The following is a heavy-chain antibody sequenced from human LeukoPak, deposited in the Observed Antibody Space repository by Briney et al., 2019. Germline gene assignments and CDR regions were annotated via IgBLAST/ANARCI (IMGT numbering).Heavy chain of an antibody. CDR3: ARDHSYGPHSSYYYGMDV. CDR2: IYYGGST. V-gene: IGHV4-59*01. Sequence: PWETLSLTCTVSGGSISSYYCSWIRQPPGKGLEWVGYIYYGGSTNYNPSLRSRVTIPVHTSKNQFSLKLSSVPAADTAVYYCARDHSYGPHSSYYYGMDVWGQGTTVTVSS. D-gene: IGHD5-18*01. CDR1: GGSISSYY. J-gene: IGHJ6*02.